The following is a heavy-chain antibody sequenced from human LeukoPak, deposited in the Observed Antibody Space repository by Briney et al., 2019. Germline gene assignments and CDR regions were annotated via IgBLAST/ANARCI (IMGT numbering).Heavy chain of an antibody. CDR2: ISWDGRST. Sequence: PGGSLRLSCAASGFTFDEYTLHWVRQTPGKGLEWVSRISWDGRSTHYADSVKGRFTISRDNAKNSLYLQMNSLRAEDTAVYYCAELGITMIGGVWGKGTTVTISS. J-gene: IGHJ6*04. CDR3: AELGITMIGGV. CDR1: GFTFDEYT. D-gene: IGHD3-10*02. V-gene: IGHV3-43*01.